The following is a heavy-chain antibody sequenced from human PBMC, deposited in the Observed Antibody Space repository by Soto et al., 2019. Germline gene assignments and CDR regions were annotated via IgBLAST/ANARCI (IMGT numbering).Heavy chain of an antibody. V-gene: IGHV1-69*06. D-gene: IGHD3-3*01. Sequence: QEWLVQSGAEVRKPGSSVKVSCKVTGGTSTRYAINWVRQAPGQGLEWMGGIVPMFGRSKYAQKFQGRVTITADTSTNIAYMELRSLRSEDTAVYYCNRGSEYDFWSGYLWGQGTLVSVSS. J-gene: IGHJ4*02. CDR3: NRGSEYDFWSGYL. CDR2: IVPMFGRS. CDR1: GGTSTRYA.